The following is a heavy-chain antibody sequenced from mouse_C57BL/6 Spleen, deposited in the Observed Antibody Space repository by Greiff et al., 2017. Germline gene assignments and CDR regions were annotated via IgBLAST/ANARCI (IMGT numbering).Heavy chain of an antibody. CDR3: AEGGVYDGYYSYFDY. D-gene: IGHD2-3*01. CDR1: GYTFTGYW. Sequence: QVQLQQSGAELMKPGASVKLSCKATGYTFTGYWIEWVKQRPGHGLEWIGEILPGSGSTNYNEKFKGKATFTADTSSNTAYMQLSSLTTEESAIYYCAEGGVYDGYYSYFDYWGQGTTLTVSS. V-gene: IGHV1-9*01. J-gene: IGHJ2*01. CDR2: ILPGSGST.